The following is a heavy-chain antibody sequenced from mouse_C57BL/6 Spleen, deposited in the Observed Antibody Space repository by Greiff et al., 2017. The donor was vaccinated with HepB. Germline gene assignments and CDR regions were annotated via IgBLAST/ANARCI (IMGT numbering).Heavy chain of an antibody. CDR1: GFSLTSYG. D-gene: IGHD1-1*01. J-gene: IGHJ4*01. CDR3: TKEDYYYGSSYAMDY. CDR2: IWSGGST. Sequence: QVQLQQSGPGLVQPSQSLSITCTVSGFSLTSYGVHWVRQPPGKGLEWLGVIWSGGSTDYNAAFISRLSISKDNSKSQVFFKMNSLQADDTAIYYCTKEDYYYGSSYAMDYWGQGTSVTVSS. V-gene: IGHV2-4*01.